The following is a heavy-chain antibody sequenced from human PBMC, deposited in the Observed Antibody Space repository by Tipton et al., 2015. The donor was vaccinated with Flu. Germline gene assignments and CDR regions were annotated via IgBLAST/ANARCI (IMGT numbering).Heavy chain of an antibody. J-gene: IGHJ4*02. D-gene: IGHD4-23*01. CDR3: ASEYRGGGNRYYFDY. CDR1: GGSISGYY. Sequence: TLSLTCIVSGGSISGYYWTWIRQPTGKGLEWIGYFYYSGSTNYNPSLKSRVTISVDTSKNQFSLKLSSVTAADAAVYYCASEYRGGGNRYYFDYWGQGTLVNVSS. V-gene: IGHV4-59*07. CDR2: FYYSGST.